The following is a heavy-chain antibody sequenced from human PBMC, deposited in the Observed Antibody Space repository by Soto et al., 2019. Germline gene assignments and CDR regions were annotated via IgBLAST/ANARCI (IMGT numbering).Heavy chain of an antibody. J-gene: IGHJ5*02. CDR3: ARVLDFVVVPPNWFDP. CDR2: IYNSGST. D-gene: IGHD2-2*03. CDR1: GGSISSSNW. Sequence: PSETLSLTCAVSGGSISSSNWWRWVRQPPGKGLEWIGEIYNSGSTNYNASLKSRVTISVDKSKNQFSLKLSTVTAADTAVYYCARVLDFVVVPPNWFDPWGQGTLVTVSS. V-gene: IGHV4-4*02.